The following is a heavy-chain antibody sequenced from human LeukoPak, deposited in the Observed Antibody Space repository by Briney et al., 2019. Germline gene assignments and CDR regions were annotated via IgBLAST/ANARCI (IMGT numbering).Heavy chain of an antibody. CDR1: GGSISSGGYY. CDR2: IYYSGST. Sequence: SQTLSLTCTVSGGSISSGGYYWSWIRQHPGKGLEWIGYIYYSGSTYYNPSLKSRVTISVDTSKNQFSLKLSSVTAADTAVYYCARVSGSSGYYYASRYYGMDVWGQGTTVTVSS. CDR3: ARVSGSSGYYYASRYYGMDV. J-gene: IGHJ6*02. D-gene: IGHD3-22*01. V-gene: IGHV4-31*03.